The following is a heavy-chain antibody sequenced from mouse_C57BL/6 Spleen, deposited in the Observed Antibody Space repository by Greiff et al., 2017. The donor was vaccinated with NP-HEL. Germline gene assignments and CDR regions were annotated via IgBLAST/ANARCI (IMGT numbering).Heavy chain of an antibody. CDR3: TTSSYDYDGFYAMDY. J-gene: IGHJ4*01. Sequence: EVKLQESGAELVRPGASVKLSCTASGFNIKDYYMHWVKQRPEQGLEWIGRIDPEDGDTEYAPKFQGKATMTADTSSNTAYLQLSSLTSEDTAVYYCTTSSYDYDGFYAMDYWGQGTSVTVSS. D-gene: IGHD2-4*01. CDR1: GFNIKDYY. V-gene: IGHV14-1*01. CDR2: IDPEDGDT.